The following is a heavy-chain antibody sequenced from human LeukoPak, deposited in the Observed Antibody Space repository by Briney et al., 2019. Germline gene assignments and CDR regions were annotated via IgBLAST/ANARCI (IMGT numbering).Heavy chain of an antibody. J-gene: IGHJ4*02. CDR3: ARELGVARIDY. D-gene: IGHD6-19*01. Sequence: GGSLRLSCAASGFTVSSNYMSWVRQAPGKGLEWVSVIYSGGSTYYADSVKGRFTISRDNSKNTLYLQMNSLRAEDTAVYYCARELGVARIDYWGQGTLVTVSS. CDR1: GFTVSSNY. CDR2: IYSGGST. V-gene: IGHV3-66*01.